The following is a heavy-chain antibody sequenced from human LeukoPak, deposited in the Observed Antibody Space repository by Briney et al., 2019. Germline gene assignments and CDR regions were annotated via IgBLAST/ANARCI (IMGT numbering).Heavy chain of an antibody. CDR1: GYTFTGYY. J-gene: IGHJ5*02. V-gene: IGHV1-2*02. CDR2: IYPNSGGT. D-gene: IGHD6-13*01. CDR3: ARLAQQLVRWFDP. Sequence: ASVKVSCKASGYTFTGYYMHWVRQAPGQGLEWMGWIYPNSGGTNYAQKFQGRVTMTRDTSISTAYMELSRLRSDDTAVYYCARLAQQLVRWFDPWGQGTLVTVSS.